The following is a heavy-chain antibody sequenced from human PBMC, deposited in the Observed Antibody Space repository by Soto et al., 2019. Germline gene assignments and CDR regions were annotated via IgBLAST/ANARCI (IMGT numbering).Heavy chain of an antibody. CDR2: ISYDGSNK. Sequence: QVQLVESGGGVVQPGRSLRLSCAASGFTFSSYAMHWVRQAPGKGLEWVAVISYDGSNKYYADSVKGRFTSSRDNSKNTLYLHMTSLRAEDTAVYYCARAGCDGGSCYTLVGLRYGMDVWGQGTTVTVS. V-gene: IGHV3-30-3*01. CDR1: GFTFSSYA. CDR3: ARAGCDGGSCYTLVGLRYGMDV. J-gene: IGHJ6*02. D-gene: IGHD2-15*01.